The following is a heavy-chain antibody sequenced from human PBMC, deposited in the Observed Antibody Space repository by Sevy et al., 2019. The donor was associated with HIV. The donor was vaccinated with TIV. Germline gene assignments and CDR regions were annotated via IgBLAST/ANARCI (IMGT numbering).Heavy chain of an antibody. CDR1: GYSFSNYW. CDR2: IYPGDSDT. V-gene: IGHV5-51*01. D-gene: IGHD5-12*01. CDR3: ASSVSPILVAIDY. Sequence: GESLKISCKGSGYSFSNYWIGWVRQMPGKGLEWMGIIYPGDSDTRYSPSFQGQVTISADKSISTAYLQWSSLKASDTAMYYCASSVSPILVAIDYWGQGTLVTVSS. J-gene: IGHJ4*02.